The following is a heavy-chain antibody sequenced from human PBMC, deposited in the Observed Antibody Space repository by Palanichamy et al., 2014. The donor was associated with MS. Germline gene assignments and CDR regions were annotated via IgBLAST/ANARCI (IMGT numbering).Heavy chain of an antibody. CDR2: MNPNSGNT. V-gene: IGHV1-8*01. CDR1: GYTFTSYD. D-gene: IGHD1-7*01. Sequence: QVQLVQSGAEVKKPGASVKVSCKASGYTFTSYDINWVRQATGQGLEWMGWMNPNSGNTGYAQKFQGRVTMTRNTSISTAYMELSSLRSEDTAVYYCARMLTGTTYYYYGMDVWGQGTTVTVSS. CDR3: ARMLTGTTYYYYGMDV. J-gene: IGHJ6*02.